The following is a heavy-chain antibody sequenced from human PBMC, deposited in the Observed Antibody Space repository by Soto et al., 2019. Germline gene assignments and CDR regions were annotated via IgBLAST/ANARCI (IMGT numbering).Heavy chain of an antibody. CDR1: GFTFSSYW. V-gene: IGHV3-74*01. CDR3: ARDIVVVVATSDYGMDV. CDR2: INSDRSST. D-gene: IGHD2-21*01. Sequence: PGGSLRLSCAASGFTFSSYWMHWVRQVPGKGLVWVSRINSDRSSTTYADSVRGRFTISRDNAKNTLYLQMNSLRAEDTAVYYCARDIVVVVATSDYGMDVWGQGTTVTV. J-gene: IGHJ6*02.